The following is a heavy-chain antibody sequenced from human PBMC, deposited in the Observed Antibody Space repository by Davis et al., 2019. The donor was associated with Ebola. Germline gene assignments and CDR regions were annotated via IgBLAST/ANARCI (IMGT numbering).Heavy chain of an antibody. D-gene: IGHD2-21*01. CDR3: AKEVNYYGMDV. CDR2: ISWNSGSI. V-gene: IGHV3-9*01. J-gene: IGHJ6*02. Sequence: PGGSLRLSCAASGFTFSSYSMNWVRQAPGKGLEWVSGISWNSGSIGYADSVKGRFTISRDNAKNSLYLQMNSLRAEDTALYYCAKEVNYYGMDVWGQGTTVTVSS. CDR1: GFTFSSYS.